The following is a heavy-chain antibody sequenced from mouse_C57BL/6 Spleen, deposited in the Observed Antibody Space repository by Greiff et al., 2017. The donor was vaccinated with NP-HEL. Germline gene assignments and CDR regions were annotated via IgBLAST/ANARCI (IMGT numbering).Heavy chain of an antibody. CDR3: TGGGDGNYFDY. CDR1: GYTFTDYE. Sequence: VQLQQSGAELVRPGASVTLSCKASGYTFTDYEMHWVKQTPVHGLEWIGAIDPETGGTAYNQKFKGKAILTADKSSSTAYMELRSLTSEDSAVYYCTGGGDGNYFDYWGQGTTLTVSS. V-gene: IGHV1-15*01. D-gene: IGHD2-1*01. J-gene: IGHJ2*01. CDR2: IDPETGGT.